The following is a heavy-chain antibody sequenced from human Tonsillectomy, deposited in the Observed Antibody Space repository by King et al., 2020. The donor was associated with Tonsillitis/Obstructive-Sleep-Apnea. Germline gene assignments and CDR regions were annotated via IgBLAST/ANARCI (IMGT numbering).Heavy chain of an antibody. CDR3: ARHIPAYYDFWSGYYTGIDAFDI. D-gene: IGHD3-3*01. V-gene: IGHV4-59*08. J-gene: IGHJ3*02. CDR1: GGSISSYY. CDR2: IYYSGST. Sequence: QLQESGPGLVKPSETLSLTCTVSGGSISSYYWSWIRQPPGKGLEWIGYIYYSGSTNYNPSLKSRVTISVDTSKNQFSLKLSSVTAADTAMYYCARHIPAYYDFWSGYYTGIDAFDIWGQGTMVTVSS.